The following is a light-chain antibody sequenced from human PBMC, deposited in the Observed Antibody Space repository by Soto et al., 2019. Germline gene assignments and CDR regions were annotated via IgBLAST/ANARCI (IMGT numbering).Light chain of an antibody. CDR1: SSDVGGYNY. V-gene: IGLV2-14*01. CDR2: EVS. CDR3: SSYTSTNTLVV. Sequence: QLVLTQPASVSGSPGQSITISCTGTSSDVGGYNYVSWYQQHPGKVPKLMIYEVSNRPSGTSTRFSGSKSGNTASLTISGLQAEDEADYYCSSYTSTNTLVVFGGGTKLTVL. J-gene: IGLJ3*02.